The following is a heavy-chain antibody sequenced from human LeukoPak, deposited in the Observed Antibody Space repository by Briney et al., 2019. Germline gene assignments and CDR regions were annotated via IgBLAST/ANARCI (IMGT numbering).Heavy chain of an antibody. V-gene: IGHV4-30-4*01. CDR3: ARDIDYDSSGYYLGTSD. D-gene: IGHD3-22*01. J-gene: IGHJ4*02. CDR1: GGSISSGDYY. Sequence: SETLSLTCTVSGGSISSGDYYWSWIRQPPGKGLEWIGYIYYSGSTYYNPSLKSRVTISVDTSKNQFSLKLSSVTAADTAVYYCARDIDYDSSGYYLGTSDWGQGTLVTVSS. CDR2: IYYSGST.